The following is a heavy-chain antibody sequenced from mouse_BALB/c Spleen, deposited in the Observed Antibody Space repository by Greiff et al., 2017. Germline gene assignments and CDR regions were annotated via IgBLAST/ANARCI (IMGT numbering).Heavy chain of an antibody. CDR1: GYAFSSYW. V-gene: IGHV1-80*01. D-gene: IGHD2-3*01. Sequence: QVQLQQSGAELVGPGSSVKISCKASGYAFSSYWMNWVKQRPGQGLEWIGQIYPGDGDTNYNGKFKGKATLTADKSSSTAYMQLSSLTSEDSAVYFCARGDDGYYHAMDYWGQGTSVTVSS. CDR2: IYPGDGDT. J-gene: IGHJ4*01. CDR3: ARGDDGYYHAMDY.